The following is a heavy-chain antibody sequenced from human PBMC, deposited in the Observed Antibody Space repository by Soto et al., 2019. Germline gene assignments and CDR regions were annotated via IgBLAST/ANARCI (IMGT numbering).Heavy chain of an antibody. CDR2: IYGTGNT. Sequence: QLQLQESGPGLVKPSETLSLSCTVSGGSITSSFYWGWFRQPPGKGLEWIGSIYGTGNTYYNPSLKGRVTISADTSNNRFSLNLISVTAADTAVYYCRSSSRYSTDVWGQGATVTVSS. CDR1: GGSITSSFY. V-gene: IGHV4-39*01. D-gene: IGHD6-13*01. J-gene: IGHJ6*02. CDR3: RSSSRYSTDV.